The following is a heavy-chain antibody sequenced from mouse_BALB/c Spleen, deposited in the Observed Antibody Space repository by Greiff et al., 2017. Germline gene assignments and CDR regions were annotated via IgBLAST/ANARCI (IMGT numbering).Heavy chain of an antibody. CDR1: GYTFTEYI. V-gene: IGHV1-62-2*01. CDR2: FYPGSGSI. Sequence: QVQLQQSGAELVKPGASVKLSCKASGYTFTEYIIHWVKQRSGQGLEWIGWFYPGSGSIKYNEKFKDKATLTADKSSSTVYMELSRLTSEDSAVYFCARHEDYYGSSPYGYFDVWGAGTTVTVSS. D-gene: IGHD1-1*01. J-gene: IGHJ1*01. CDR3: ARHEDYYGSSPYGYFDV.